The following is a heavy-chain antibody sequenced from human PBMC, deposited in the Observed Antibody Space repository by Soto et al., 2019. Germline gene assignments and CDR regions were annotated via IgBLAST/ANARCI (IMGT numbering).Heavy chain of an antibody. CDR1: GFTFSTYA. CDR3: AKEVVVESAGRSHYYYYGLDV. Sequence: GGSLRLSCAASGFTFSTYAMTWVRQAPGKGLEWVSVLSGSGGRTYYADSVKGRFTMSRDNSKNTLYLQMNSPRAEDTAIYYCAKEVVVESAGRSHYYYYGLDVWGQGTTVTVSS. D-gene: IGHD2-15*01. V-gene: IGHV3-23*01. CDR2: LSGSGGRT. J-gene: IGHJ6*02.